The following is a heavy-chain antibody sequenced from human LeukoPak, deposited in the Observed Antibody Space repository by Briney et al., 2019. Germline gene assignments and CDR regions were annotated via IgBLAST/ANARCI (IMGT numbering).Heavy chain of an antibody. J-gene: IGHJ4*02. CDR1: GYSISSGYY. CDR2: IYHSGST. D-gene: IGHD2-15*01. CDR3: ARVSGVAASSTDY. V-gene: IGHV4-38-2*01. Sequence: SETLSLTCAVSGYSISSGYYWGWIRQPPGKGLEWIGSIYHSGSTYYNPSLKSRVTISVDTSKNQFSLKLSSVTAADTAVYYCARVSGVAASSTDYWGQGTLDTVSS.